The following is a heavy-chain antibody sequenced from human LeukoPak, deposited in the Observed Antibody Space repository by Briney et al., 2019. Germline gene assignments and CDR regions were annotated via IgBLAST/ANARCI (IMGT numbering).Heavy chain of an antibody. CDR1: RFSLSSYW. D-gene: IGHD6-19*01. V-gene: IGHV3-7*03. CDR2: IKQDGSEK. Sequence: GGSLRLSCAASRFSLSSYWMSWVRQAPGKGLEWVANIKQDGSEKYYLDSVKGRFTISRDNARNSLYLQMTRLRAEDAAVEYCARDDYAVPGGHYSGPGTLVALSS. CDR3: ARDDYAVPGGHY. J-gene: IGHJ4*02.